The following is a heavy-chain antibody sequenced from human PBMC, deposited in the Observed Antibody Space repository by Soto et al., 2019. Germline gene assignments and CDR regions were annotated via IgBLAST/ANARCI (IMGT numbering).Heavy chain of an antibody. CDR1: GFIVSDTY. CDR2: ISNRGDT. CDR3: AREPRHCRGSRCSITGDAYDI. Sequence: EVQLVESGGGLVQPGGSLRLSCTASGFIVSDTYVNWVRQAPGKGLEWVSVISNRGDTHYADSVRGRFSLSRDISDNTLHLQMNNLSVEDTAVYYCAREPRHCRGSRCSITGDAYDIGGQVTMVTV. J-gene: IGHJ3*02. D-gene: IGHD2-15*01. V-gene: IGHV3-66*01.